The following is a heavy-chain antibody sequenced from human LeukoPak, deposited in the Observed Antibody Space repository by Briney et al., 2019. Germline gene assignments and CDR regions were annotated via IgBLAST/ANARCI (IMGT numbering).Heavy chain of an antibody. J-gene: IGHJ3*02. D-gene: IGHD4-17*01. Sequence: SVKVSCKASGGTFSSYAISWVRQAPGQGLEWVGRIIPIFGTANYAQKFQGRVTITTDESTSTAYMELSSLRSEDTAVYYCAGGPYGDYYAFDIWGQGTMVTVSS. CDR3: AGGPYGDYYAFDI. CDR1: GGTFSSYA. CDR2: IIPIFGTA. V-gene: IGHV1-69*05.